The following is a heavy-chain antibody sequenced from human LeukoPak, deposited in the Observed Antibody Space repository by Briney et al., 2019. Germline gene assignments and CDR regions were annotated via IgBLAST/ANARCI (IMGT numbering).Heavy chain of an antibody. CDR1: GGSISRSGYY. Sequence: PSETLSLTCTVSGGSISRSGYYWSWIRQHPGKGLEWIGYIYYSGSTYYNPSLKSRVTISVDTSKNQFSLKLSSVTAADTAVYYCARCSGWSNWFDPWGQGTLVTVSS. CDR2: IYYSGST. D-gene: IGHD6-19*01. CDR3: ARCSGWSNWFDP. J-gene: IGHJ5*02. V-gene: IGHV4-31*03.